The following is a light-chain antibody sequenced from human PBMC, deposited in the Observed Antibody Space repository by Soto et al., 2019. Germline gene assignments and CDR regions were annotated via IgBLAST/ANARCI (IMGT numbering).Light chain of an antibody. CDR3: QQYVNSPVT. CDR2: GAS. J-gene: IGKJ2*01. CDR1: QRVNSSY. V-gene: IGKV3-20*01. Sequence: VLTQSPDTLYLSPGEGATLSCRASQRVNSSYLAWYQQKPGQAPRLLISGASDRATGVPARVSGSGYGTDFTLTISTLEPEDFAVYYCQQYVNSPVTFGQGTKLQIK.